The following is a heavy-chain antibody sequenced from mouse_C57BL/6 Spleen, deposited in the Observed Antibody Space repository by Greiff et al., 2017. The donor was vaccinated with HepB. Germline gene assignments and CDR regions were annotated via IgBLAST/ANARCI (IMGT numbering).Heavy chain of an antibody. D-gene: IGHD1-1*01. CDR3: TGSDYYGSSWFAY. V-gene: IGHV6-3*01. Sequence: EVQLVESGGGLVQPGGSMKLSCVASGFTFSNYWMNWVRQSPEKGLEWVAQIRLKSDNYATHYAESVKGRFTISRDDSKSSVYLQMNNLRAEDTGIYYCTGSDYYGSSWFAYWGQGTLVTVSA. CDR2: IRLKSDNYAT. J-gene: IGHJ3*01. CDR1: GFTFSNYW.